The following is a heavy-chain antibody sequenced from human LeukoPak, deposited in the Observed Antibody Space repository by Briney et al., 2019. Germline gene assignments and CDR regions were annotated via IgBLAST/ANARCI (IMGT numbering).Heavy chain of an antibody. J-gene: IGHJ3*02. CDR2: IYSGGST. CDR1: GFTVSSNY. Sequence: TGGSLRLSCAASGFTVSSNYMSWVRQAPGKGLEWVSIIYSGGSTYYADSVKGRFTISRDNSKNTLYLQMNNLRAEDTAVYYCASGTSSWVLMAFDIWGQGTMVTVSS. CDR3: ASGTSSWVLMAFDI. D-gene: IGHD2-2*01. V-gene: IGHV3-53*01.